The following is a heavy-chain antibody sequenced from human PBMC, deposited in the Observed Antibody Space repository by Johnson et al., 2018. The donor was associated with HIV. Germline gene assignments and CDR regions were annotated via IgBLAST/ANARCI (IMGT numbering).Heavy chain of an antibody. CDR2: IRSKTDGGTT. J-gene: IGHJ3*01. CDR1: GFIVSDTD. V-gene: IGHV3-15*01. CDR3: STDVTGTVTTYYDAFDV. Sequence: EVQLVESGVGLIQPGGSLRLSCAVSGFIVSDTDMAWVRQAPGKGLEWVGRIRSKTDGGTTEYAAPVKGSFTITRDDSKNTLYRQMNSLKTEDTAVYYCSTDVTGTVTTYYDAFDVWGQGTMVTVSS. D-gene: IGHD4-11*01.